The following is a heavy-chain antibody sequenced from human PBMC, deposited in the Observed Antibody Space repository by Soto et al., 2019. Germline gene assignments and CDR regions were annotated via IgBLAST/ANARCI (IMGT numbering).Heavy chain of an antibody. CDR3: ASSRWDWGTTTVPPFDY. CDR2: ISSSGSHI. Sequence: EVQLVESGGGLVKPGGSLRLSCAASGFTFSSYSMNWVRQAPGKGLEWVSSISSSGSHIYYADSVKGRFTISRDNAKNSLYLRMKSLRAEDTAVYYCASSRWDWGTTTVPPFDYWGQGTLVTVSS. J-gene: IGHJ4*02. CDR1: GFTFSSYS. V-gene: IGHV3-21*01. D-gene: IGHD1-26*01.